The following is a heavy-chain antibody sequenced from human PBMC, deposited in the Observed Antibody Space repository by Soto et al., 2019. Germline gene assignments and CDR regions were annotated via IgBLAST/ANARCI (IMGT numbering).Heavy chain of an antibody. CDR2: IYYSGST. CDR1: CGSISSGGYY. J-gene: IGHJ4*02. CDR3: ARGSVVAATLFDY. D-gene: IGHD2-15*01. V-gene: IGHV4-31*03. Sequence: QVQLQESGPGLVKPSQNLSLTCTVSCGSISSGGYYWSWIRQHQGKGLEWIGYIYYSGSTYYNPSLKSRVTISVDTSKNQFSLKLSSVTAADTAVYYCARGSVVAATLFDYLGQGTLVTVSS.